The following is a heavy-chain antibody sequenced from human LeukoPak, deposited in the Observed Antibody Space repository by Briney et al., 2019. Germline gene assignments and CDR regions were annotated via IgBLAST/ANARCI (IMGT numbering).Heavy chain of an antibody. Sequence: GGSLRLSCAASGFTFSSYSMNWVRQAPGKGLEWVSSISSSSSSYIYYADSVKGRFTISRDNAKNSLYLQMNSLRAEDTAVYYCARKCSGGSCLHYYYMDVWGKGTTVTVSS. CDR1: GFTFSSYS. CDR2: ISSSSSSYI. CDR3: ARKCSGGSCLHYYYMDV. D-gene: IGHD2-15*01. J-gene: IGHJ6*03. V-gene: IGHV3-21*01.